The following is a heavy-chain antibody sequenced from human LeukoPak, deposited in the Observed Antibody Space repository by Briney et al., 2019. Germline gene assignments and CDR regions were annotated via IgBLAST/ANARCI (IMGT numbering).Heavy chain of an antibody. Sequence: GASVKVSCKASGYTFTGYYMHWVRQVPGQGLEWMGWINPNNGGTNYAQKFQGRVTMTRDTSISTAYMELSRLKSDDTAVYYCARDRTFYSGSGSYYFDYWGQGSLVTVSS. CDR3: ARDRTFYSGSGSYYFDY. CDR1: GYTFTGYY. D-gene: IGHD3-10*01. CDR2: INPNNGGT. J-gene: IGHJ4*02. V-gene: IGHV1-2*02.